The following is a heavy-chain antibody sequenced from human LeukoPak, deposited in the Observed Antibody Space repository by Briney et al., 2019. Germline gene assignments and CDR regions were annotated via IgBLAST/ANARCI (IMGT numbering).Heavy chain of an antibody. J-gene: IGHJ4*02. CDR1: GFTFSSYA. Sequence: GGSLRLSCAASGFTFSSYAMSWVRQAPGKGLEWVSVISGSGGSTYYADSVKGRFTISRDNSKNTLYLQMNSLRAEDTAVYYCAKMAMIPQMTTVTVFDYWGQGTLVTVSS. V-gene: IGHV3-23*01. CDR2: ISGSGGST. D-gene: IGHD4-17*01. CDR3: AKMAMIPQMTTVTVFDY.